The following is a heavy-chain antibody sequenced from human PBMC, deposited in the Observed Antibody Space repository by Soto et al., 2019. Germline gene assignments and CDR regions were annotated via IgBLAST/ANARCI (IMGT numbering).Heavy chain of an antibody. CDR1: GGTFSSYA. CDR3: AREELRDNWFDP. CDR2: IIPIFGTA. D-gene: IGHD1-7*01. V-gene: IGHV1-69*05. J-gene: IGHJ5*02. Sequence: GASVKVSCKASGGTFSSYAISWVRQAPGQGLEWMGGIIPIFGTANYAQKFQGRVTITRDTSASTAYMELSSLRSEDTAVYYCAREELRDNWFDPWGQGTLVTVSS.